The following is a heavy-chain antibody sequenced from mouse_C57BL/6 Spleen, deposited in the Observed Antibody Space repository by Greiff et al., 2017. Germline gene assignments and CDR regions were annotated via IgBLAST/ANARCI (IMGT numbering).Heavy chain of an antibody. V-gene: IGHV1-22*01. J-gene: IGHJ2*01. CDR1: GYTFTDYN. D-gene: IGHD1-1*01. Sequence: VQLQQSGPELVKPGASVKMSCKASGYTFTDYNMHWVKQSHGKSLEWIGYINPNNGGTSYNQKFKGKATLTVNKSSSTAYMELRSLTSEDSAVYYCASTVVAGEYFDYWGQGTTLTVSS. CDR2: INPNNGGT. CDR3: ASTVVAGEYFDY.